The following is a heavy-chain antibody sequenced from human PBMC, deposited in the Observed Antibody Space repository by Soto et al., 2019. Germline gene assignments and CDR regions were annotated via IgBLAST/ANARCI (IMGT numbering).Heavy chain of an antibody. CDR3: ARESYYYDSSGYLDYGMDV. CDR2: ISAYNGNT. J-gene: IGHJ6*02. D-gene: IGHD3-22*01. CDR1: GYTFTSYG. V-gene: IGHV1-18*01. Sequence: ASVKVSCKASGYTFTSYGISWVRQAPGQGLERMGWISAYNGNTNYAQKLQGRVTMTTDTSTSTAYMELRSLRSDDTAVYYCARESYYYDSSGYLDYGMDVWGQGTTVTVSS.